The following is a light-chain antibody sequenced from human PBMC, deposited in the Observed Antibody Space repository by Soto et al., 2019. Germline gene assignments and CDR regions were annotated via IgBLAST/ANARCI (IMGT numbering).Light chain of an antibody. CDR3: QQYGSSLFT. V-gene: IGKV3-20*01. Sequence: EIVLTQSPGTLSLSPGERATLSCRASQSVTSNYLAWYQQKPGQAPRLLIYGASTRATGIPDRFSGSGSGTDFTLTISRLEPEDFAVYYCQQYGSSLFTFGPGTKVDIQ. CDR1: QSVTSNY. J-gene: IGKJ3*01. CDR2: GAS.